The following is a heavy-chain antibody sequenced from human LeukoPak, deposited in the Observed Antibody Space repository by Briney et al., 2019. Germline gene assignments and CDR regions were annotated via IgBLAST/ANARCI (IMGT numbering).Heavy chain of an antibody. CDR2: TTSTGRTT. Sequence: GGSLRLSCAASGFSFSTYDMNWVRQAPGKGLEWVSYTTSTGRTTYYAGSVKGRFTISRDNAKRSLYLQMNSLRVEDTAVYYCARLPDPYYYYYMDVWGKGTTVTVSS. CDR3: ARLPDPYYYYYMDV. J-gene: IGHJ6*03. CDR1: GFSFSTYD. V-gene: IGHV3-48*03.